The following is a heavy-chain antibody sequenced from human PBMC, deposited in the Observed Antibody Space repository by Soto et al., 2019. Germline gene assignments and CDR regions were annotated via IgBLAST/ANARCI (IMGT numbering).Heavy chain of an antibody. J-gene: IGHJ4*02. D-gene: IGHD6-19*01. CDR2: ISGGGSST. CDR1: GFTFSSYS. V-gene: IGHV3-23*01. CDR3: AKDLGIAVAPDYFDY. Sequence: GGSLRLSCAASGFTFSSYSMNWVRQAPGKGLEWVSVISGGGSSTYYADSVKGRFTISRDNSKNTLYLQMNSLRAEDTAVYYCAKDLGIAVAPDYFDYWGQGTLVTVSS.